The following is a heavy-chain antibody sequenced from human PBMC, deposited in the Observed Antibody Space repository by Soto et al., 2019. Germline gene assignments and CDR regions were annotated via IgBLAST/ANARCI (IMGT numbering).Heavy chain of an antibody. J-gene: IGHJ4*02. D-gene: IGHD2-2*01. CDR1: GFTFYNYD. V-gene: IGHV3-30*18. Sequence: QVRLVESGGGVVQPGRSLRLSCAASGFTFYNYDMHWVRQAPGKGLEWVTLISYDGSNEYYADSVKGRFTISRDNSKNTLYLQMNSLRAEDTAVYYCAKDSGQLPPYLDYWGQGTLVTVSS. CDR2: ISYDGSNE. CDR3: AKDSGQLPPYLDY.